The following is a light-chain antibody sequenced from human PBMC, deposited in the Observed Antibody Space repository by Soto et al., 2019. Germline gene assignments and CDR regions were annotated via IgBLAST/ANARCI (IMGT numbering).Light chain of an antibody. CDR1: HSVSRTY. J-gene: IGKJ5*01. Sequence: EIVFTQSTRTLSLSPGERHTLPRRASHSVSRTYLAWYQQKPGPAPRLLMYGASDRATGTPGRCSGSGSGTDFTLTISGLEPDDSALYDRQHFDDSVTFGQGTRLEI. CDR3: QHFDDSVT. CDR2: GAS. V-gene: IGKV3-20*01.